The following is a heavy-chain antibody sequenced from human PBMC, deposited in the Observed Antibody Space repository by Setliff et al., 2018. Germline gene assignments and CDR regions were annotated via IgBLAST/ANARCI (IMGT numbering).Heavy chain of an antibody. D-gene: IGHD2-15*01. CDR2: IYYSGST. Sequence: SLTCPVSGGSISSHYWSWIRQPPGKVQEWIGYIYYSGSTNYNPSLKSRVTISVDTSKHQFSLTLSSVTASATAVYYCARLYIVVVVAATPAWFDPWGQGTLVTVSS. CDR1: GGSISSHY. V-gene: IGHV4-59*11. CDR3: ARLYIVVVVAATPAWFDP. J-gene: IGHJ5*02.